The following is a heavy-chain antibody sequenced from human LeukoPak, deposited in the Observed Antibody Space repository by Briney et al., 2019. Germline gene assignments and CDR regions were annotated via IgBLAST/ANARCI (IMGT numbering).Heavy chain of an antibody. Sequence: GGSLRLSCAASGFTFSSYAMSWVRQAPGKGLEWVSAISGIGGSTYYADSVKGRLTISRDNSKNTLYLQMHSLRAEDPPVYYCARAIYSDCEGCWGQGTLVTVCS. CDR1: GFTFSSYA. D-gene: IGHD4-11*01. J-gene: IGHJ4*02. CDR2: ISGIGGST. CDR3: ARAIYSDCEGC. V-gene: IGHV3-23*01.